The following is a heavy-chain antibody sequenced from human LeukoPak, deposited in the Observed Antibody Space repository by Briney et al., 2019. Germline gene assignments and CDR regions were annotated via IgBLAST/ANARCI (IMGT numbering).Heavy chain of an antibody. J-gene: IGHJ4*02. CDR3: ANMVRGVIIRTFDY. CDR1: GYTFTGHY. V-gene: IGHV1-2*02. CDR2: INPNSGGT. Sequence: ASVKVSCKASGYTFTGHYMHWVRQAPAQGLEWMGWINPNSGGTNYAQKFQGRVTMTRDTSISTAYMELSRLRSDDTAVYYCANMVRGVIIRTFDYWGQGTLVTVSS. D-gene: IGHD3-10*01.